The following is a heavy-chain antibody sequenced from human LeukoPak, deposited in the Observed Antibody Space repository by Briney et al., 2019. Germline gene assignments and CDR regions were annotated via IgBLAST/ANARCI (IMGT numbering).Heavy chain of an antibody. Sequence: GGSLRLSCAASGFTFTGSEMNWVRQAPGKGLEWVSYITSRGDATYYADSVKGRFTISRDNARNSLFLQMNSLRAEDTAVYYCARDVSRVAAGVDYWGQGTLVTVSS. V-gene: IGHV3-48*03. J-gene: IGHJ4*02. CDR1: GFTFTGSE. CDR3: ARDVSRVAAGVDY. CDR2: ITSRGDAT. D-gene: IGHD6-25*01.